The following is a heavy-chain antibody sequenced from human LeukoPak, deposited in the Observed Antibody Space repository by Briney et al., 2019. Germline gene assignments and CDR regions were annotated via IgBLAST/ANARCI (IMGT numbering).Heavy chain of an antibody. CDR2: IYYSGST. J-gene: IGHJ6*03. CDR1: GGSISSYY. D-gene: IGHD3-16*02. Sequence: SETLSLTCTVSGGSISSYYWSWIRQPPGKGLEWIGYIYYSGSTNYNPSLKSRVTISVDTSKNQFSLKLSSVIAADTAAYYCARESSYDYVWGSYQNYYYYMDVWGKGTTVTISS. V-gene: IGHV4-59*01. CDR3: ARESSYDYVWGSYQNYYYYMDV.